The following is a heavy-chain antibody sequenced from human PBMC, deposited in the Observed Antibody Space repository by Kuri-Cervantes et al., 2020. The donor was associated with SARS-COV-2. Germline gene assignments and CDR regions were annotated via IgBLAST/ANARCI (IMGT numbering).Heavy chain of an antibody. CDR2: IYYSGST. J-gene: IGHJ2*01. V-gene: IGHV4-61*01. D-gene: IGHD3-3*01. CDR3: AREARITIFGVVTLAYFDL. Sequence: SETLSLTCTVSGGSVSSGSYYWSWIRQPPGKGLEWIGYIYYSGSTNYNPSLKSRVTISVDTSKNQFSLKLSSVTAADTAVYYCAREARITIFGVVTLAYFDLWGRGTLVTVSS. CDR1: GGSVSSGSYY.